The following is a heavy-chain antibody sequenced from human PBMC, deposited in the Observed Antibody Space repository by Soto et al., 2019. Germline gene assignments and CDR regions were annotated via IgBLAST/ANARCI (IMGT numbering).Heavy chain of an antibody. Sequence: GGSLRLSCAASGFPFSNAWMSLVRPAPGKGLEWVGRIKSKTDGGTTDYAAPVKGRFTISRDDSKNTLYLQMNSLKTEDTAVYYCTTYYYGSGADYWGQGTLVTVS. J-gene: IGHJ4*02. V-gene: IGHV3-15*01. CDR1: GFPFSNAW. CDR3: TTYYYGSGADY. D-gene: IGHD3-10*01. CDR2: IKSKTDGGTT.